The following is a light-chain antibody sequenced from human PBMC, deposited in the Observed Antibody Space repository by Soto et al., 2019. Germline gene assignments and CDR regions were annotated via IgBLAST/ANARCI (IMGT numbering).Light chain of an antibody. CDR1: QSFTSIS. Sequence: EIVSTQSPGTLSLSPGERATLSCRASQSFTSISLAWYQQKPGQAPRLLMYGASSRATGTPDRISGGGSGTDFTLTISRLEPEDFAVYYCQHYVTSSITFGQGTRLEIK. CDR2: GAS. CDR3: QHYVTSSIT. J-gene: IGKJ5*01. V-gene: IGKV3-20*01.